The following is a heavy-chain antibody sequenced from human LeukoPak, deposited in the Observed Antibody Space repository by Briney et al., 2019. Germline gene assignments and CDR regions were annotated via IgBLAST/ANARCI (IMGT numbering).Heavy chain of an antibody. V-gene: IGHV3-53*01. CDR1: GFTVSSNY. CDR3: AKDRSRPLGAKDY. CDR2: IYSGGST. J-gene: IGHJ4*02. Sequence: GGSLRLSCAASGFTVSSNYMSWVRQAPGKGLEWVSVIYSGGSTYYADSVKGRFTISRDNAKNSLYLQMNSLRAEDTAVYYCAKDRSRPLGAKDYWGQGTLVTVSS. D-gene: IGHD1-26*01.